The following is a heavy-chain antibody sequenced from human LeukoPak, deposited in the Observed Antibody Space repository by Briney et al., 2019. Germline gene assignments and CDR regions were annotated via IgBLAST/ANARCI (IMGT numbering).Heavy chain of an antibody. V-gene: IGHV3-48*04. J-gene: IGHJ4*02. CDR2: ISSSSSTI. CDR1: GFTFSSYS. Sequence: PGGSLRLSCAASGFTFSSYSMNWVRQAPGKGLEWVSYISSSSSTIYYADSVKGRFTISRDNAKNSLYLQMNSLRAEDTAVYYCARDLPVEMTTFDYWGQGTLVTVSS. CDR3: ARDLPVEMTTFDY. D-gene: IGHD5-24*01.